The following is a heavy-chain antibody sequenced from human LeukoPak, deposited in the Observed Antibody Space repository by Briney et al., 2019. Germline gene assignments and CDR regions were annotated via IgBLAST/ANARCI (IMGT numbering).Heavy chain of an antibody. V-gene: IGHV3-9*01. D-gene: IGHD6-13*01. CDR3: AKDISVAAAEGGDFGF. CDR2: ISWNSGSI. Sequence: GGSLRLSCAASGFTFSSYDMHWVRQAPGKGLEWVSGISWNSGSINYADSVKGRFTISRDNAKNSLYLQMNSLRVEDTALYYCAKDISVAAAEGGDFGFWGQGTLVTVSS. J-gene: IGHJ4*02. CDR1: GFTFSSYD.